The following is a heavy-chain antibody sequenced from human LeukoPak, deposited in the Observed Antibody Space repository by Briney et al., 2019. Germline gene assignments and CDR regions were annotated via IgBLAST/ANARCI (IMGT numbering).Heavy chain of an antibody. V-gene: IGHV3-23*01. CDR1: GFTFSSYA. D-gene: IGHD3-22*01. CDR2: ISGSGGST. CDR3: AKLASHYYDSSGYLDY. J-gene: IGHJ4*02. Sequence: PGGSLRLSCAASGFTFSSYAMSWVRQAPGKGLEWVSAISGSGGSTYYTDSVKGRFTISRDNSKNTLYLQMNSLRAEDTAVYYCAKLASHYYDSSGYLDYWGQGTLVTVSS.